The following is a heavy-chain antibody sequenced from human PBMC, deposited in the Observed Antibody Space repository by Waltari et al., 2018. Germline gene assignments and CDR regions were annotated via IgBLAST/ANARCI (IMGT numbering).Heavy chain of an antibody. CDR2: IYYSGST. D-gene: IGHD4-17*01. J-gene: IGHJ3*02. CDR3: ARVMDYGDYGAFDI. V-gene: IGHV4-59*08. Sequence: QVQLQESGPGLVKPSETLSLTCTVSGGSISSYYWSWIRQPPGKGLEWIGYIYYSGSTNYNPSLKSRVTISVDTSKNQFSLKLSSVTAADTAVYYCARVMDYGDYGAFDIWGQGTMVTVSS. CDR1: GGSISSYY.